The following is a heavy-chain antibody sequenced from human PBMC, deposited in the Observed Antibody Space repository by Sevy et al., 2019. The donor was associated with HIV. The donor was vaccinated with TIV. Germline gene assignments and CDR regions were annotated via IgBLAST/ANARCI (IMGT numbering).Heavy chain of an antibody. CDR3: ARDSGDYGDYEGWFDP. CDR2: IIPIFGTA. CDR1: GGTFSSYA. D-gene: IGHD4-17*01. V-gene: IGHV1-69*13. J-gene: IGHJ5*02. Sequence: ASVKASCKASGGTFSSYAISWVRQAPGQGLEWMGGIIPIFGTANYAQKFQGRVTITADESTSTAYMELSSLRSEDTAVYYCARDSGDYGDYEGWFDPWGQGTLVTVSS.